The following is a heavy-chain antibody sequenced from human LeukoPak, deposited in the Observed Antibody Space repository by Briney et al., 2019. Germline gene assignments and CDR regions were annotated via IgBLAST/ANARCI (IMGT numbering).Heavy chain of an antibody. D-gene: IGHD2-2*01. V-gene: IGHV1-69*01. J-gene: IGHJ6*04. CDR3: ARRVVPAAMGDYYYGMDV. Sequence: VASVKVSCKASGGTVSSYAISWVRQAPGQGLEWMGGIIPIFGTANYAQKFQGRVTITADESTSTAYMELSSLRSEDTAVYYCARRVVPAAMGDYYYGMDVWGKGTTVTVSS. CDR2: IIPIFGTA. CDR1: GGTVSSYA.